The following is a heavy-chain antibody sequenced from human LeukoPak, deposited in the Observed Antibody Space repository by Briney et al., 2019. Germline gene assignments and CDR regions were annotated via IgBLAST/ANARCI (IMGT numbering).Heavy chain of an antibody. V-gene: IGHV3-23*01. CDR1: GFTFSSYA. Sequence: GGSLRLSCAASGFTFSSYAMNWVRQAPGKGLEWVSAISGSVISTYYADSVKGRFTISRDNSKNTLYLQMNSLRAGDTAIYYCARENWVYNWKYDSSGSGINYWGQGTLVTVSS. D-gene: IGHD3-22*01. CDR3: ARENWVYNWKYDSSGSGINY. CDR2: ISGSVIST. J-gene: IGHJ4*02.